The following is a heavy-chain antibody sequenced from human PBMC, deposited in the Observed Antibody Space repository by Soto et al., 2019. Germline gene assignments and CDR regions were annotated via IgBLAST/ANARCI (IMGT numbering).Heavy chain of an antibody. Sequence: QVQLVQSGAEVKKPGASVKVSCKASGYTFTSYDINWVRQATGQGLEYLGWMNPNSGNTAYVQKFQGRVIMTWETSITSDYMELSSLRSEDTGVYLCARGIKYGAYSRWFDPWGQGTLVTVSS. CDR2: MNPNSGNT. J-gene: IGHJ5*02. CDR3: ARGIKYGAYSRWFDP. V-gene: IGHV1-8*01. D-gene: IGHD4-17*01. CDR1: GYTFTSYD.